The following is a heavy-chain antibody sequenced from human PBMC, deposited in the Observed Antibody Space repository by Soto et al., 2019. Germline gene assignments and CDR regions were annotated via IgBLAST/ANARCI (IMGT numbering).Heavy chain of an antibody. Sequence: SVKVSCKASGGTFNKFAFSWVRQAPGQGFEWMGGIIPVFRSANYAQRFRGRITITADEYTSTVYLYLNDLRSDDTAVYYCARRYCASDNCPLFYYFVDLWGLGATVTVSS. CDR2: IIPVFRSA. CDR1: GGTFNKFA. J-gene: IGHJ6*02. V-gene: IGHV1-69*13. D-gene: IGHD2-21*02. CDR3: ARRYCASDNCPLFYYFVDL.